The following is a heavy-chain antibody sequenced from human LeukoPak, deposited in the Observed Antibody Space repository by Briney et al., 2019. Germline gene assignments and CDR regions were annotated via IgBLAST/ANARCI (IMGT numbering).Heavy chain of an antibody. CDR3: AKGGENYYDSSGYYELHFDY. Sequence: GGSLRLSCAASGFTFSTYAMSWVRQAPGKGLEWVSAISGSGGSTYYADSVKGRFTISRDNSKNTLYLQMNSLRAEDTAVYYCAKGGENYYDSSGYYELHFDYWGQGTLVTVSS. CDR2: ISGSGGST. CDR1: GFTFSTYA. V-gene: IGHV3-23*01. D-gene: IGHD3-22*01. J-gene: IGHJ4*02.